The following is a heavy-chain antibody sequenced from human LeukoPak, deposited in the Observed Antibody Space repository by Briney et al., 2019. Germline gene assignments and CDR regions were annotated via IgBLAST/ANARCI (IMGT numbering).Heavy chain of an antibody. CDR3: ARDLVFGVSRFDP. CDR2: IYSGGST. D-gene: IGHD3-3*01. V-gene: IGHV3-66*02. J-gene: IGHJ5*02. CDR1: GFTVSSNY. Sequence: GGSLRLSCAASGFTVSSNYMSWVRQAPGKGLEWVSVIYSGGSTYCADSVKGRFTISRDNSKNTLYLQMNSLRAEDTAVYYCARDLVFGVSRFDPWGQGTLVTVSS.